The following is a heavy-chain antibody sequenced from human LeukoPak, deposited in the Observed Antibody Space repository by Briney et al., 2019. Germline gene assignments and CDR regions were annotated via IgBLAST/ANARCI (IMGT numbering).Heavy chain of an antibody. Sequence: GGSLRLSCAASGXTFSNAWMSWVRQAPGKGQEWVGRIKSKTDGGTTDYAAPVKGRFTISRDDSKNTLYLQMNSLKTEDTAVYYCTTDPITIPSYYFDYWGQGILVTVSS. D-gene: IGHD2-21*01. J-gene: IGHJ4*02. CDR1: GXTFSNAW. CDR2: IKSKTDGGTT. V-gene: IGHV3-15*01. CDR3: TTDPITIPSYYFDY.